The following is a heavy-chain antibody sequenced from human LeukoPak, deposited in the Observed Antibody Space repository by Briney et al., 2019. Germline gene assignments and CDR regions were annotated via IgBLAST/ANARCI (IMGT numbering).Heavy chain of an antibody. CDR2: ISSSSSFI. V-gene: IGHV3-21*01. CDR3: ARGLTIAGGAFDI. D-gene: IGHD6-13*01. Sequence: GGSLRLSCAASGFTFSSYSMNWVRQAPGKGLEWVSSISSSSSFIYYADSVKGRFTISRDNAKNSLYLQMYSLRAEDTAVYYCARGLTIAGGAFDIWGQGTMVTVSS. J-gene: IGHJ3*02. CDR1: GFTFSSYS.